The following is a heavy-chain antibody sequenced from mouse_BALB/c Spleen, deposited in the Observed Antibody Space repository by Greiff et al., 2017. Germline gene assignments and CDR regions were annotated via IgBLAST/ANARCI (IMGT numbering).Heavy chain of an antibody. CDR2: ISTYYGDA. V-gene: IGHV1S137*01. J-gene: IGHJ4*01. D-gene: IGHD3-3*01. Sequence: QVQLQQSGAELVRPGVSVTISCTGSGYSFTDYAMHWVKQSHAKSLEWIGVISTYYGDASYNQKFRGKATMTVDKSSSTAYMELARLTSEDSAIYYCAREGTYYAMDYWGQGTSVTVSS. CDR1: GYSFTDYA. CDR3: AREGTYYAMDY.